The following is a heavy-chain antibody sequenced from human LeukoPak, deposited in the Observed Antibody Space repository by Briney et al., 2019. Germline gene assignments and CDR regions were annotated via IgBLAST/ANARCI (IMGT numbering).Heavy chain of an antibody. CDR1: GFTFSSYA. CDR3: AKQLGYCSDGSCYFPY. V-gene: IGHV3-30*04. J-gene: IGHJ4*02. D-gene: IGHD2-15*01. CDR2: ISYDGSNK. Sequence: GGSLRLSCAASGFTFSSYAINWVRQAPGKGLEWVAVISYDGSNKYYADSVQGRFTISRDNSKSTLCLQMNSLRAEDTAVYYCAKQLGYCSDGSCYFPYWGQGTLVTVSS.